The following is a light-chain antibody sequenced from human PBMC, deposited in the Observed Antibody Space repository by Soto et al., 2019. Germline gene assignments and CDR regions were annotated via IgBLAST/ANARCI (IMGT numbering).Light chain of an antibody. J-gene: IGKJ1*01. CDR2: GAS. CDR3: QQYNNWPRT. Sequence: EIVMTQSPATLSVSPGERATLSCRASQSVSSNLAWYKQKPGQAPRLLIYGASTRATGIPARVSGSGSGTEFTLTISSLKSEDFEVYYCQQYNNWPRTFGQGTKVDIK. V-gene: IGKV3-15*01. CDR1: QSVSSN.